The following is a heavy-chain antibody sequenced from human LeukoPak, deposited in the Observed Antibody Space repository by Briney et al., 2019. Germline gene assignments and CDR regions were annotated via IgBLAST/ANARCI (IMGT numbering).Heavy chain of an antibody. CDR3: ARINPSVSALIRTPPDS. Sequence: SETLSLTCTVSGGSISNSYWTWIRQPPGKGLEWIGYIYYSGSTKYNPSLKSRVTISVDTSKNQFSLKLSSVTAADTAVYYCARINPSVSALIRTPPDSWGQGTLVTVSS. CDR2: IYYSGST. D-gene: IGHD3-10*01. V-gene: IGHV4-59*01. CDR1: GGSISNSY. J-gene: IGHJ5*01.